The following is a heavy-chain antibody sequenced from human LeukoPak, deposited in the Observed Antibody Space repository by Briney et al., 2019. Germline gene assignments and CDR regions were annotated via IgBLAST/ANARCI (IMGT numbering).Heavy chain of an antibody. CDR1: GFTFSSYS. Sequence: GGSLRLSCAASGFTFSSYSMNWVRQAPGKGLEWVSYISSSGRSIFYADSVKGRFTVSRDNAKNSLYLQMNNLRVEDTAVYYCAREIPSGSYAPDYWGQGTLVTVSS. CDR3: AREIPSGSYAPDY. D-gene: IGHD3-10*01. V-gene: IGHV3-21*05. CDR2: ISSSGRSI. J-gene: IGHJ4*02.